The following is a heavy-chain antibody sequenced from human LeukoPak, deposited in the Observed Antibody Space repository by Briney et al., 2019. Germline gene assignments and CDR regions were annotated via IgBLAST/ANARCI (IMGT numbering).Heavy chain of an antibody. CDR3: AKGLRGAANFDY. V-gene: IGHV3-30*18. D-gene: IGHD2-21*02. Sequence: GGSLRLSCAASGFTFSSYGMHWVRQAPGKGLEWVAVISYDGSNKYYADSVKGRFTISRDNSKNTLYLQMNSLRAEDTAVYYCAKGLRGAANFDYWGQGTLVTVSS. J-gene: IGHJ4*02. CDR1: GFTFSSYG. CDR2: ISYDGSNK.